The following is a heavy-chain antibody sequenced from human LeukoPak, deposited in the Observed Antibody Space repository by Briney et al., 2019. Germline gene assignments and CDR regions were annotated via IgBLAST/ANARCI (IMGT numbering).Heavy chain of an antibody. CDR3: TRVRLVTRSLDY. J-gene: IGHJ4*02. V-gene: IGHV3-72*01. D-gene: IGHD2-21*02. CDR2: TTNKANSYST. CDR1: GFTFSDHY. Sequence: GGSLRLSCAASGFTFSDHYMDWVRQAPGKGLEWVGRTTNKANSYSTQYAASVKGRFTISRGDSKNSLYLQMNSLKTEDTAVYFCTRVRLVTRSLDYWGQGTLVTVSS.